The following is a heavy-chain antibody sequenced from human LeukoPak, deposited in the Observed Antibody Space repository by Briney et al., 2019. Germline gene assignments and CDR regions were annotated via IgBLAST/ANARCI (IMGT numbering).Heavy chain of an antibody. V-gene: IGHV3-21*01. CDR1: GFTFSSYT. J-gene: IGHJ4*02. D-gene: IGHD3-10*01. CDR3: ASELYF. CDR2: ISRSGDSI. Sequence: FSAASGFTFSSYTTNWVRLAPGKGLEWLSSISRSGDSIFYADSVKGRFTISRDNDKTTLYLQMNSLRAEDTAVYYCASELYFWGQGTLVTVSS.